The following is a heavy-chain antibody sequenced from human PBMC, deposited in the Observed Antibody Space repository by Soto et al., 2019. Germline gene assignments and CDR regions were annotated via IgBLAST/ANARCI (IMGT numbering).Heavy chain of an antibody. D-gene: IGHD4-17*01. J-gene: IGHJ4*02. V-gene: IGHV1-2*04. CDR3: ARVVAYGGNSGIDYFDY. CDR2: INPNSGGT. Sequence: ASVQVSCKASGYTFTGYYMHWVRQAPGQGLEWMGWINPNSGGTNYAQKFQGLVTMTRDTSISTAYMELSRLRSDDTAVYYCARVVAYGGNSGIDYFDYWGQGTLVTVSS. CDR1: GYTFTGYY.